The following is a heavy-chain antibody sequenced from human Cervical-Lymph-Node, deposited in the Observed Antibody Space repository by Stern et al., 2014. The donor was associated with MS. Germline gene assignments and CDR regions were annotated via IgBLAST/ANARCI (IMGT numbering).Heavy chain of an antibody. V-gene: IGHV1-2*06. D-gene: IGHD1-26*01. Sequence: QVQLVQSGAEVKKPGASVKVSCKASGYTFTDYFIHWVRQAPGQGLEWMGRISPDSGDASYAHKFQGRVTMTRENFISTAYMALSRLTSDDTAVYYCSRGRGIFRAEYFQPWGQGTLVTASS. CDR2: ISPDSGDA. CDR3: SRGRGIFRAEYFQP. J-gene: IGHJ1*01. CDR1: GYTFTDYF.